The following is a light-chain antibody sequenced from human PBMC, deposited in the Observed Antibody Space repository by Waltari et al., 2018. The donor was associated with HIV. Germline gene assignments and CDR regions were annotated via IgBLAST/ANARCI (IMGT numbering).Light chain of an antibody. CDR2: GAS. CDR3: QQYESSPYA. V-gene: IGKV3-20*01. J-gene: IGKJ2*01. Sequence: EIVLTQSPGTLSLSPGERATLSCRASQTVSSTSLAWYQQKPGQAPRLLIYGASSRATGIPDRFSGSGSGTDFTLTISRLEAEDSAIYYCQQYESSPYAFGQGTKLGI. CDR1: QTVSSTS.